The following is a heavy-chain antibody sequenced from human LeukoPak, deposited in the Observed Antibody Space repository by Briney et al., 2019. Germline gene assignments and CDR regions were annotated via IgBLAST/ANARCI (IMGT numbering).Heavy chain of an antibody. J-gene: IGHJ4*02. CDR1: GFTFDDYG. V-gene: IGHV3-20*04. Sequence: GGSLRPSCAASGFTFDDYGMSWVRQAPGKGLEWVSGINWNGGSTGYADSVKGRFTISRDNAKNSLYLQMNSLRAEDTALYYCARDVNYYDSSAQDYWGQGTLVTVSS. CDR3: ARDVNYYDSSAQDY. CDR2: INWNGGST. D-gene: IGHD3-22*01.